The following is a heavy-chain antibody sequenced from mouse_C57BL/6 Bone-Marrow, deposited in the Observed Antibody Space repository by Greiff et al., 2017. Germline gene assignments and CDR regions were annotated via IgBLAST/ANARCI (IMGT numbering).Heavy chain of an antibody. V-gene: IGHV1-81*01. J-gene: IGHJ3*01. Sequence: VKLVESGAELARPGASVKLSCKASGYTFTSYGISWVKQRTGQGLEWIGEIYPRSGNTYYNEKFKGKATLTADKSSSTAYMELRSLTSEDSAVYFCARLLWFAYWGQGTLVTVSA. CDR1: GYTFTSYG. CDR2: IYPRSGNT. CDR3: ARLLWFAY.